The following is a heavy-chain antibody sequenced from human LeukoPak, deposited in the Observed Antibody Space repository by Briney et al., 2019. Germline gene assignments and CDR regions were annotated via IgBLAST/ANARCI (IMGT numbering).Heavy chain of an antibody. J-gene: IGHJ4*02. CDR3: AADGYSSPFDY. D-gene: IGHD5-24*01. Sequence: GGSLRLSCAASGFTFRDAWMTWVCQAPGKGLEWVANIKKDGSEKYYVDSVRGRFTISRDNAKNSLYLQMNSLRAEDTAVYYCAADGYSSPFDYWGQGTLVTVSS. V-gene: IGHV3-7*01. CDR2: IKKDGSEK. CDR1: GFTFRDAW.